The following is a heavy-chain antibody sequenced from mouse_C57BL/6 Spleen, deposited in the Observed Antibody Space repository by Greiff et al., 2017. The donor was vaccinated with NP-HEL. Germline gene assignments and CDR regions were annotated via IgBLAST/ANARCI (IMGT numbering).Heavy chain of an antibody. CDR1: GYAFSSSW. D-gene: IGHD1-1*01. Sequence: VQLQQSGPELVKPGASVKISCKASGYAFSSSWMNWVKQRPGKGLEWIGRIYTGDGDTNYNGKFKGKATLTADKSSSTAYMQLSSLTSEDSSVYFCARGGDYGSSTPLCFDVWGTGTTVTVSS. CDR3: ARGGDYGSSTPLCFDV. V-gene: IGHV1-82*01. CDR2: IYTGDGDT. J-gene: IGHJ1*03.